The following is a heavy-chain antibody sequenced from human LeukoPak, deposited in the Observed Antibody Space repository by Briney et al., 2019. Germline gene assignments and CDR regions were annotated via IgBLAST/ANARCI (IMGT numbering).Heavy chain of an antibody. J-gene: IGHJ4*02. CDR3: ARYRANYYDSSGYFDY. CDR2: INPSGGST. Sequence: ASVKVSCKASGYTFTSYYMHWVRQAPGQGLEWMGKINPSGGSTSYAQKFQGRVTMTRDTSTSTVYKELSSLRSEDTAVYYCARYRANYYDSSGYFDYWGQGTLVTVSS. D-gene: IGHD3-22*01. V-gene: IGHV1-46*01. CDR1: GYTFTSYY.